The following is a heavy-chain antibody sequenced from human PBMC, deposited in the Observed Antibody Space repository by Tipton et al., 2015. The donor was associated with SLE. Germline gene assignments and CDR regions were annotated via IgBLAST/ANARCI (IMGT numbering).Heavy chain of an antibody. D-gene: IGHD7-27*01. CDR3: ARDIEAPGDFLYFDY. CDR2: IYYSGST. CDR1: GGSISSSSYY. Sequence: TLSLTCTVSGGSISSSSYYWGWIRQPPGKGLEWIGSIYYSGSTYYNPSLKSRVTISVDTSKNHFSLKLTSVIAADTAVYYCARDIEAPGDFLYFDYWGQGILVTVSS. J-gene: IGHJ4*02. V-gene: IGHV4-39*02.